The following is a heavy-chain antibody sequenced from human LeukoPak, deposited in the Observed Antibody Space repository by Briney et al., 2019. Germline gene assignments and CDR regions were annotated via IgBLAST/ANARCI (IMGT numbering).Heavy chain of an antibody. V-gene: IGHV4-59*08. CDR1: GGSIRSYY. D-gene: IGHD3-3*01. Sequence: SETLSLTFTVSGGSIRSYYWSWIRQPPGKGLEWIGYIYYTGSTTYNPSLRSRVTISVDTSKNQFSLKLSSVTAADTAVYYCARPGPYDSSIWGQGTMVTVSS. J-gene: IGHJ3*02. CDR3: ARPGPYDSSI. CDR2: IYYTGST.